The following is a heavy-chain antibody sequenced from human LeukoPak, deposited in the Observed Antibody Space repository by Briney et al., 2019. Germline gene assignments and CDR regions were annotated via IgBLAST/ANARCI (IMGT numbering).Heavy chain of an antibody. CDR1: GFTFSSYS. D-gene: IGHD5-12*01. CDR2: ISSSSSYI. J-gene: IGHJ4*02. CDR3: AKDSGGERFNSGYDLYYFDY. V-gene: IGHV3-21*04. Sequence: GGSLRLSCAASGFTFSSYSMNWVRQAPGKGLEWVSSISSSSSYIYYADSVKGRFTISRDNAKNSLYLQMNSLRAEDTAVYYCAKDSGGERFNSGYDLYYFDYWGQGTLVTVSS.